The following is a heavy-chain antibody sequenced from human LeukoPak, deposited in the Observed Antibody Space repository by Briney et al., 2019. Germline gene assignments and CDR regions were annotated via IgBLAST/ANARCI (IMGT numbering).Heavy chain of an antibody. CDR1: GFTFANYA. V-gene: IGHV3-69-1*01. CDR3: ARVGSHRNSGYDS. D-gene: IGHD5-12*01. J-gene: IGHJ5*01. CDR2: ISSTATI. Sequence: PGGSLRLSCAASGFTFANYAMNWVRQAPGKGLEWVSYISSTATIYYADFLKGRFTISRDNAKNSLYLQMNSLRAEDTAVYYCARVGSHRNSGYDSWGQGTLVTVSS.